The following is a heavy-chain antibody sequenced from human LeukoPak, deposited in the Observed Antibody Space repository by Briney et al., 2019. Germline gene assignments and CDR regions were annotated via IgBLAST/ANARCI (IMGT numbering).Heavy chain of an antibody. Sequence: GGSLRLSCAASGFTFSSYWMSWVRQAPGKGMEWVANIKQDGSEKYYVDSVKGRFTISRDNAKNSLYLQMNSLRAEDTAVYYCARHPLVTGNYYYYYYMDVWGKGTTVTVSS. J-gene: IGHJ6*03. V-gene: IGHV3-7*01. D-gene: IGHD2-21*02. CDR1: GFTFSSYW. CDR3: ARHPLVTGNYYYYYYMDV. CDR2: IKQDGSEK.